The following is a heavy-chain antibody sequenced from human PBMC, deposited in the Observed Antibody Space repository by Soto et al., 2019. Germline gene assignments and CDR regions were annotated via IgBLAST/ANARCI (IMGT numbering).Heavy chain of an antibody. D-gene: IGHD1-1*01. CDR3: AREIVTTGEYYFDS. V-gene: IGHV3-74*01. CDR1: GVTVSSNY. Sequence: PGGSLRLSCAASGVTVSSNYMSWVRQAPGKGLVWVSRINRDGSSTSYADSVKGRVTISRDTAKNTLYLQMNSLRAEDTAVYYCAREIVTTGEYYFDSWGLGTLVTVSS. CDR2: INRDGSST. J-gene: IGHJ4*02.